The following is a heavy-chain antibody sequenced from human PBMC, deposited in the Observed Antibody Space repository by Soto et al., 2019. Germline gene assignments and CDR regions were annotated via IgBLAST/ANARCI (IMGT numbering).Heavy chain of an antibody. Sequence: TLSLTCAISGYSVSSNSAAWNWVRQSPSRGLEWLGRTYYRSKWYNDYAVSVKSRITINPDTSKNQFSLQLNSVTPEDTAVYYCSRDRFHSSGWDHYYYYGMDVWGQGTTVTVSS. J-gene: IGHJ6*02. CDR3: SRDRFHSSGWDHYYYYGMDV. CDR1: GYSVSSNSAA. V-gene: IGHV6-1*01. CDR2: TYYRSKWYN. D-gene: IGHD6-19*01.